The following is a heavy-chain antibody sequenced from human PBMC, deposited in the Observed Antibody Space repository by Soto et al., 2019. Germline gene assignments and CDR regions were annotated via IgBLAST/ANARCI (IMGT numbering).Heavy chain of an antibody. CDR2: IYYSGST. V-gene: IGHV4-31*03. CDR3: ARDLWVEPELYYYGMDV. J-gene: IGHJ6*02. D-gene: IGHD1-1*01. CDR1: GGSISSVGHY. Sequence: KPSETLSLTCSVSGGSISSVGHYWTWIRQQPGKGLEWIGYIYYSGSTDYNPSLKSRVTISVDRSKNQFSLNLSSVTAADAAIYYCARDLWVEPELYYYGMDVWGQGTTVTVSS.